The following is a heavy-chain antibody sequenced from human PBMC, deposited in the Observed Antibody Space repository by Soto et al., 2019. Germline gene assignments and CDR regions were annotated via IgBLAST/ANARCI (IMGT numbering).Heavy chain of an antibody. V-gene: IGHV1-3*01. D-gene: IGHD1-26*01. Sequence: QVQLVQSGAEVKKPGASVKVSCKASGYTFTNYAMHWVRQAPGQRLEWMGWINAGNGNTKYSQKFQGRVTITRDTSESTAYMELRSLRSEDTAVYYCARGGSLYWYFDLWGRGPLVTVSS. J-gene: IGHJ2*01. CDR2: INAGNGNT. CDR1: GYTFTNYA. CDR3: ARGGSLYWYFDL.